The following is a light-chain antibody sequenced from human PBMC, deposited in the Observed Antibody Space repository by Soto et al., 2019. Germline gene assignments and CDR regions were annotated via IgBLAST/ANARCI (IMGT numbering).Light chain of an antibody. CDR2: DVS. Sequence: QSVLTQPASVSGSPGQSITISCTGTSSDVGGSKYVSWYQQHPGEAPKLMIYDVSYRPSGISNRFSGSKSGNTASLTISGLQAEDEADYFCGSFGGSSTLFGGGTKLTVL. CDR1: SSDVGGSKY. V-gene: IGLV2-14*01. CDR3: GSFGGSSTL. J-gene: IGLJ2*01.